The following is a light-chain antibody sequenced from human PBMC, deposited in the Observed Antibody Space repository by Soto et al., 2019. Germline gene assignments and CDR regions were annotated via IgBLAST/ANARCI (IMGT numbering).Light chain of an antibody. CDR3: QQYNSYSWT. CDR1: QSISSW. V-gene: IGKV1-5*03. CDR2: KAS. J-gene: IGKJ1*01. Sequence: DIQMTQSPSTLPASVGDRVTITCPASQSISSWLAWYQQKPGKAPKLLIYKASSLESGVPSRFSGSGSGTEFTLTICSLQPDDFATYYCQQYNSYSWTFGQGTKV.